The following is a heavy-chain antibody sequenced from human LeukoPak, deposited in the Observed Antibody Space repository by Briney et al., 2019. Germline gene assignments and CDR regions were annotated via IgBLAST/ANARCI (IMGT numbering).Heavy chain of an antibody. V-gene: IGHV3-7*01. Sequence: PGGSLRLSCAASGFTFSSYWMSWVRQAPGKGLEWVANIKQDGSEKYYVDSVKGRFTISRDNAKNSLYLQMNSLRAEDTAVYYCARDTYYYDSSGYYPSLLDYWGTGTLVTVSS. CDR2: IKQDGSEK. D-gene: IGHD3-22*01. CDR1: GFTFSSYW. CDR3: ARDTYYYDSSGYYPSLLDY. J-gene: IGHJ4*02.